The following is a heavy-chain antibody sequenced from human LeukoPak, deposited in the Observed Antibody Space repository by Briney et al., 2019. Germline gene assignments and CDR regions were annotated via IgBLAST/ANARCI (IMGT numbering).Heavy chain of an antibody. J-gene: IGHJ6*03. CDR2: IYYSGST. Sequence: PSETLSLTCTVSGGSISSSNYYWGWIRQPPGQGLEWIGNIYYSGSTYYNPSIKSRVTISVDTSKNQFSLKLSSVTAADTAVYYCARRAMATIRYYYYYMDVWGKGTTVTISS. CDR3: ARRAMATIRYYYYYMDV. V-gene: IGHV4-39*07. D-gene: IGHD5-24*01. CDR1: GGSISSSNYY.